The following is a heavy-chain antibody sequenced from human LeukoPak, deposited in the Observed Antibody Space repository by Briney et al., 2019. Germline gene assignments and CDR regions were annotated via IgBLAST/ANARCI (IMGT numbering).Heavy chain of an antibody. CDR1: GFTSSNYG. CDR3: ATRPGYRAFDY. CDR2: ISDSGGKT. V-gene: IGHV3-23*01. J-gene: IGHJ4*02. Sequence: PGGSLRLSCAASGFTSSNYGMNWVRQAPGKGLEWVSVISDSGGKTHYADSVKGRFTISRDNSKNTLYLQMNSLRLEDTAVYYCATRPGYRAFDYWGQGTLVTVSS. D-gene: IGHD1-1*01.